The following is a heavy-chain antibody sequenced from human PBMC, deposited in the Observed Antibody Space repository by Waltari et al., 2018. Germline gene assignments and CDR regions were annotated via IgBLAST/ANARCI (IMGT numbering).Heavy chain of an antibody. V-gene: IGHV4-38-2*01. CDR3: AFTPSGYFDY. CDR1: GYSISSGYY. Sequence: QVQLQESGPGLVKPSETLSLTCAVSGYSISSGYYWGWIRQPPGKGLEWIGSIYHRGSTYYNPSLKSRVTISVDTSKNQFSLKLSSVTAADTAVYYCAFTPSGYFDYWGQGTLVTVSS. D-gene: IGHD1-26*01. CDR2: IYHRGST. J-gene: IGHJ4*02.